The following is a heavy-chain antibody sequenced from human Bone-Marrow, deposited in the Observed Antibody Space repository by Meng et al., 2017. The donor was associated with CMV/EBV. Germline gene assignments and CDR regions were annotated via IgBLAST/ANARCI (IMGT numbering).Heavy chain of an antibody. V-gene: IGHV1-2*02. D-gene: IGHD1-1*01. CDR3: ARDQVAAQLELAYYGMDV. CDR2: INPNSGGT. J-gene: IGHJ6*02. Sequence: ASVKVSCKASGYTFTGYYMHWVRQAPGQGLEWMGWINPNSGGTNYAQKFQGRVTMTRDTSISTAYMELSRLRSDDTAVYYCARDQVAAQLELAYYGMDVWDQGTTVTVSS. CDR1: GYTFTGYY.